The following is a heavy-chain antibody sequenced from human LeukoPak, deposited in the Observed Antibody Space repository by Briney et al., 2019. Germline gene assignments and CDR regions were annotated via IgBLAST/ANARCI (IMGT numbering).Heavy chain of an antibody. D-gene: IGHD2-2*01. CDR2: IYPSGSS. CDR1: GVSISSYY. J-gene: IGHJ4*02. Sequence: PSETLSLTCTVSGVSISSYYWSWIRQPPGKGLERIGYIYPSGSSNSNPSLKSRVSISVDTSKNQVSLRLSSVIAADTAVYYCARSPPAPKQFDSWGQGTLVTVSS. V-gene: IGHV4-4*09. CDR3: ARSPPAPKQFDS.